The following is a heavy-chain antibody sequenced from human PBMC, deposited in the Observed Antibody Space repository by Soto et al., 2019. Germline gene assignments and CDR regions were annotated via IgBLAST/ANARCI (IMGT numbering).Heavy chain of an antibody. Sequence: PGGSLRLSCAASGFIFSNEWMTWVRQAPGTGLECVANIKQDGSEKYYLDSVKGRFTISRDNAKNSLHLQLNSLRADGTAVYYCARGNTLDLWGQGTTVTVSS. D-gene: IGHD2-15*01. J-gene: IGHJ6*02. CDR1: GFIFSNEW. CDR2: IKQDGSEK. V-gene: IGHV3-7*04. CDR3: ARGNTLDL.